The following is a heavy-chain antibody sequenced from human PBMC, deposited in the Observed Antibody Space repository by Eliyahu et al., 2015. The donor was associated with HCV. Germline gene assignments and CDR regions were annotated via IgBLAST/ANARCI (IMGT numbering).Heavy chain of an antibody. V-gene: IGHV2-5*01. J-gene: IGHJ3*02. CDR1: GFSLSTSGVG. D-gene: IGHD4-17*01. CDR2: IYWNXXK. Sequence: QITLKESGPTLVKPTQTLTLTCTFSGFSLSTSGVGVGWIRQPPGKALEWLALIYWNXXKRYSPSLKSRLTITKDTSKNQVVLTMTNMDPVDTATYYCAHRALSDYGDSGPPGVDAFDIWGQGTMVTVSS. CDR3: AHRALSDYGDSGPPGVDAFDI.